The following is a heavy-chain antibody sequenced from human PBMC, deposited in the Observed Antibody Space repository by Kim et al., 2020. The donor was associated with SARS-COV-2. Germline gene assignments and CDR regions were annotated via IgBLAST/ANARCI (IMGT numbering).Heavy chain of an antibody. V-gene: IGHV4-39*01. J-gene: IGHJ4*02. Sequence: PSLKSRVTISVDTSKNQFSLKLSSVTAADTAVYYCARLRDSLGSSGYVDYWGQGTLVTVSS. CDR3: ARLRDSLGSSGYVDY. D-gene: IGHD3-22*01.